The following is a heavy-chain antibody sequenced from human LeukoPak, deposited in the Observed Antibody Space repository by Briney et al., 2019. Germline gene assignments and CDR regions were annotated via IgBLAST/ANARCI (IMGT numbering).Heavy chain of an antibody. CDR2: ISSSGSTI. V-gene: IGHV3-48*03. Sequence: GGSLRLSCAASGFTFSSYEMNWVRQAPGKGLEWVSYISSSGSTIYYADSVKGRFTISRDNAKNTLYLQMNSLRAEDTAVYYCARGTMVRGAVDYWGQGTLVTVSS. CDR3: ARGTMVRGAVDY. CDR1: GFTFSSYE. J-gene: IGHJ4*02. D-gene: IGHD3-10*01.